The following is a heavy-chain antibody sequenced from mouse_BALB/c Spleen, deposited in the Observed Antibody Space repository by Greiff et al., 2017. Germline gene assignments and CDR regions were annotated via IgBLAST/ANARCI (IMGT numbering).Heavy chain of an antibody. Sequence: EVKLVESGGGLVHPGGSLRLSCATSGFTFTDYYMSWVRQPPGKALEWLGFIRNKANGYTTEYSASVKGRFTISRDNSQSILYLQMNTLRAEDSATYYCARDSYGNYDYAMDYWGQGTSVTVSS. D-gene: IGHD2-10*02. CDR1: GFTFTDYY. V-gene: IGHV7-3*02. CDR3: ARDSYGNYDYAMDY. J-gene: IGHJ4*01. CDR2: IRNKANGYTT.